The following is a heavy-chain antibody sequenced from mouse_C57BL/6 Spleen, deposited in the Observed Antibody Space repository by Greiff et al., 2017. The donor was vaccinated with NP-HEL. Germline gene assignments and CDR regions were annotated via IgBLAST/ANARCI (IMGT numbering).Heavy chain of an antibody. CDR1: GYTFTSYW. Sequence: QVQLQQPGAELVKPGASVKLSCKASGYTFTSYWMHWVKRRPGQGLEWIGMIHPNSGSTNYNEKFKSKATLTVDKSSSTAYMQLSSLTSEDSAVYYCASNRGSSHFDYWGQGTTLTVSS. V-gene: IGHV1-64*01. D-gene: IGHD1-1*01. J-gene: IGHJ2*01. CDR3: ASNRGSSHFDY. CDR2: IHPNSGST.